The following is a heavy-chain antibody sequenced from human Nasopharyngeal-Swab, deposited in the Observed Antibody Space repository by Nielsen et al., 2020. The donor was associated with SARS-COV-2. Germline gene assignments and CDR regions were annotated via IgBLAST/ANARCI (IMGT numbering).Heavy chain of an antibody. J-gene: IGHJ4*02. V-gene: IGHV3-53*01. CDR2: IYSGGST. Sequence: WIRQPPGKGLEWVSVIYSGGSTYYADSVKGRFTISRHNSKNTLYLQMNSLRAEDTAVYYCASLGVATFKPDYWGQGTLVTVSS. CDR3: ASLGVATFKPDY. D-gene: IGHD5-12*01.